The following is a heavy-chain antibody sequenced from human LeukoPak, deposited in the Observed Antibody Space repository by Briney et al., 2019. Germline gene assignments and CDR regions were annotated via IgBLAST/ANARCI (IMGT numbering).Heavy chain of an antibody. V-gene: IGHV4-34*01. CDR2: INHSGST. J-gene: IGHJ4*02. CDR3: ARGRRDSYNYLPYLDY. CDR1: GGSFSGYY. Sequence: SETLSLTCAVYGGSFSGYYWSWIRQPPGKGLEWIGEINHSGSTNYNPSLKSRVTISVDTSKNQFSLKLSSVTAADTAVYYCARGRRDSYNYLPYLDYWGQGTLVTVSS. D-gene: IGHD5-12*01.